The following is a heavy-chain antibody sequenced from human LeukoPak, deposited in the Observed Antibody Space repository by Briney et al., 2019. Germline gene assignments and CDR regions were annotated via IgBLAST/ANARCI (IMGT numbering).Heavy chain of an antibody. Sequence: GGSLRLSCAVSGLTFNVAWMSWVRQAPEKGLEWIGRIKSKTDGETTDYAAPVRGRFSISRDDSKDTLYLQMNSLKTEDTAVYYCITDPSYETNNWGQGTLVIVSS. CDR3: ITDPSYETNN. CDR2: IKSKTDGETT. D-gene: IGHD3-16*01. J-gene: IGHJ4*02. V-gene: IGHV3-15*01. CDR1: GLTFNVAW.